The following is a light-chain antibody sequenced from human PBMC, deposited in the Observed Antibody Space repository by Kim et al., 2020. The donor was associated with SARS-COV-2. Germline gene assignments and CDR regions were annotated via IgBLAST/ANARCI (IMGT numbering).Light chain of an antibody. CDR3: STFNRVNV. Sequence: LTQPHSVSESPGKTVTISCTGSSGSIDDNYVQWYKQRPGGVPTIVIYENDQRPFGVSDRFSGSMDTSSNSASLTIPGLRTEDEADSYCSTFNRVNV. CDR1: SGSIDDNY. CDR2: END. J-gene: IGLJ6*01. V-gene: IGLV6-57*02.